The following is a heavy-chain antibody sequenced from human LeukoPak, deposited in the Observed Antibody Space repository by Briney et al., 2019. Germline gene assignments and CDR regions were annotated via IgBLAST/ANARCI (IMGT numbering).Heavy chain of an antibody. CDR1: GGSIGNYS. D-gene: IGHD3-22*01. Sequence: ASETLSLTCTVSGGSIGNYSWSWIRQPPGKGLEWIGYICYSVSTDYNPSLKSRVTISADTSKNQFSLRLTSVTAADTAVYYCARKPLYYYDSSGYYSAGAFDIWGQGTMVTVSS. J-gene: IGHJ3*02. V-gene: IGHV4-59*01. CDR3: ARKPLYYYDSSGYYSAGAFDI. CDR2: ICYSVST.